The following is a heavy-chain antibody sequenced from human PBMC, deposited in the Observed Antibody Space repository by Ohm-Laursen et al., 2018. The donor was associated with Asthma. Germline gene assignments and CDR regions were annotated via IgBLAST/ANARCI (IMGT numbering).Heavy chain of an antibody. CDR2: ISSSSSSL. CDR3: AKDWGVPHYAFDI. V-gene: IGHV3-48*01. J-gene: IGHJ3*02. Sequence: SLRLSCTASGFSFSSYTMNWVRQAPGKGLEWVSYISSSSSSLYYADSVKGRFTISRDDAKNSLSLQMNSLRADDTAVYYCAKDWGVPHYAFDIWGQGSLVTVSS. CDR1: GFSFSSYT. D-gene: IGHD3-16*01.